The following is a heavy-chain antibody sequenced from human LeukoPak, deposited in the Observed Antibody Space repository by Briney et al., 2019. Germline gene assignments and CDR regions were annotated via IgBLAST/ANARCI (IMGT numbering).Heavy chain of an antibody. J-gene: IGHJ4*02. CDR1: GFTFSNYG. CDR3: ARQTGTYDLDY. D-gene: IGHD3-10*01. CDR2: IWHDGSNQ. V-gene: IGHV3-33*01. Sequence: GGSLRLSCAASGFTFSNYGMHWVRQAPGKGLEWVAVIWHDGSNQYYADSVKGRFTISRDNSKDTLYLQMNSLRVEDTAVYHCARQTGTYDLDYWGQGTLVTVSS.